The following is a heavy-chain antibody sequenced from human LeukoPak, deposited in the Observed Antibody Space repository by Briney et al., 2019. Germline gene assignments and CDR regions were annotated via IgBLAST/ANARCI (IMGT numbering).Heavy chain of an antibody. J-gene: IGHJ4*02. CDR2: IYYSGST. D-gene: IGHD3-10*01. CDR1: GGSITSFY. Sequence: SETLSLTCTVSGGSITSFYWSWIRQPPGKGLEWIGYIYYSGSTNYNPSLKSRVTISVDTSKNQFSLKLSSVTAADTAVYYCARAPPTMVRGVIDPFDYWGQGTLVTVSS. V-gene: IGHV4-59*01. CDR3: ARAPPTMVRGVIDPFDY.